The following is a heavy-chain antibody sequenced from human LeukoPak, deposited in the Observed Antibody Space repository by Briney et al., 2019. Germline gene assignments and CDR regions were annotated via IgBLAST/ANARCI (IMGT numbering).Heavy chain of an antibody. Sequence: PSGTLSLTCAVSGGSISSSNWWSWVRQPPGKGLEWIGEIYHSESTNYNPSLKSRVTISVGKSRKHFSLKLNSVTAADTAVYYCARGGSSNWTPFDYWGQGTLVTFSS. J-gene: IGHJ4*02. V-gene: IGHV4-4*02. D-gene: IGHD6-13*01. CDR1: GGSISSSNW. CDR2: IYHSEST. CDR3: ARGGSSNWTPFDY.